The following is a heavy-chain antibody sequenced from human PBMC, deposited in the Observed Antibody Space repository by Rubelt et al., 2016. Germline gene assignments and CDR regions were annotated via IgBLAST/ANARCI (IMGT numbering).Heavy chain of an antibody. CDR1: AFSFTSYW. CDR3: AREGIAMVTVGGMDV. V-gene: IGHV3-7*01. D-gene: IGHD5-18*01. Sequence: EVQLVESGGNLVQPGGCLRLSCAASAFSFTSYWMAWVRQAPGKGLEWVATIKPDGSEQYYVDSVKGRFAISRDNAKKALFLQMNSLGAEDEAVYYCAREGIAMVTVGGMDVWGQGTTVTVSS. J-gene: IGHJ6*02. CDR2: IKPDGSEQ.